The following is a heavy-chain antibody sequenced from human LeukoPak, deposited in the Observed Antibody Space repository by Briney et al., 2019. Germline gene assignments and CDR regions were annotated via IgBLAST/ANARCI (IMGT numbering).Heavy chain of an antibody. D-gene: IGHD1-26*01. J-gene: IGHJ4*02. CDR2: ISWNSGSI. CDR1: GLTFDDYP. V-gene: IGHV3-9*01. Sequence: TGGSRSFSCAAPGLTFDDYPWHWVGKAQGRGWGWVSGISWNSGSIGYADSVKGRFTISRDNAKNSLYLQMNSLRAEDTALYYCAKEKGEGGLDYWGQGTLVTVSS. CDR3: AKEKGEGGLDY.